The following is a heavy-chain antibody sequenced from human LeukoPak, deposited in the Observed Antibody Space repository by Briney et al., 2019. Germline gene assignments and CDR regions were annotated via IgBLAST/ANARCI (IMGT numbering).Heavy chain of an antibody. V-gene: IGHV4-59*01. CDR2: IHYSGTT. CDR1: GASISTYY. J-gene: IGHJ6*04. D-gene: IGHD2-2*01. Sequence: SETLSLTCTVSGASISTYYWSWIRQPPGEGLEWIGYIHYSGTTKYNPSLKSRVTISVDASKNQFSLKLSSVTAADTAVYYCARDGDCSSTTCNYGMDVWGKGTTVTVSS. CDR3: ARDGDCSSTTCNYGMDV.